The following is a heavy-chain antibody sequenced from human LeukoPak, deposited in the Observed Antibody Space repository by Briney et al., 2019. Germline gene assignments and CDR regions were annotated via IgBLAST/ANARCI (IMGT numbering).Heavy chain of an antibody. CDR3: AKASRNYYDSSGSDNGDY. CDR2: ISGSGSST. J-gene: IGHJ4*02. Sequence: GGSLRLSCAVSGITLSSYAMSWVRQAPGKGLEWVSAISGSGSSTYYADSVKGRFTISRDNSKNTLYLQMNSLRAEDTAVYYCAKASRNYYDSSGSDNGDYWGQGTLVTVSS. V-gene: IGHV3-23*01. CDR1: GITLSSYA. D-gene: IGHD3-22*01.